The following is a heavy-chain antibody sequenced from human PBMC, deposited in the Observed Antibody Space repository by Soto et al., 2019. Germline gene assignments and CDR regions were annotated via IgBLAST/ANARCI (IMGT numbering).Heavy chain of an antibody. Sequence: QVQLVQSGAEVKKPGASVKVSCKTSGYTFTNFGISWVRQSPGQGLEWMGWISAYNGNTNYAQKFQGRFTMTTDTSKNTAYMEVRSLRADDTAVYYCARGWTPIDYWGQLTLVTV. V-gene: IGHV1-18*01. J-gene: IGHJ4*02. CDR3: ARGWTPIDY. CDR1: GYTFTNFG. CDR2: ISAYNGNT. D-gene: IGHD2-15*01.